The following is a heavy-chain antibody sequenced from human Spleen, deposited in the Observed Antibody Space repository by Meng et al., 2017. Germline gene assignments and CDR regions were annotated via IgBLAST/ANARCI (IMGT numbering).Heavy chain of an antibody. V-gene: IGHV1-3*01. CDR2: INAGNSDT. Sequence: ASVKVSCKASGYTFTTYAMHWVRQAPGQRLEWMGWINAGNSDTKYSQKFQGRVTITRDTSASTVYMELTRLRSEDTAVYYCVSTYYYDSGDFYWGQGTLVTVSS. CDR1: GYTFTTYA. CDR3: VSTYYYDSGDFY. D-gene: IGHD3-22*01. J-gene: IGHJ4*02.